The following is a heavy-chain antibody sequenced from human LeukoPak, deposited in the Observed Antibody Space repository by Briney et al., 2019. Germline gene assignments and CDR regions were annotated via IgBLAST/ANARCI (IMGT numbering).Heavy chain of an antibody. D-gene: IGHD2-15*01. CDR3: AKDKPLTYCSGGSCSLYYYYGMDV. CDR1: GFTFSSYG. J-gene: IGHJ6*02. V-gene: IGHV3-30*18. CDR2: ISYDGSNK. Sequence: GGSLRLSCAASGFTFSSYGMHWVRQAPGKGLEWVAVISYDGSNKYHADSVKGRFTISRDNSKNTLYLQMNSLRAEDTAVYYCAKDKPLTYCSGGSCSLYYYYGMDVWGQGTTVTVSS.